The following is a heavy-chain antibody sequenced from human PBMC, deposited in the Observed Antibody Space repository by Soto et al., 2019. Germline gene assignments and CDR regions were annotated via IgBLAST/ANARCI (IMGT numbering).Heavy chain of an antibody. J-gene: IGHJ6*02. CDR2: SIPIFGTA. D-gene: IGHD3-16*02. CDR1: GGTFSSYA. CDR3: ARDLGDLSPHIGGGYGMDV. V-gene: IGHV1-69*01. Sequence: QVQLVQSGAEVKKPGSSVKVSCKASGGTFSSYAISWVRQAPGQGLEWMGGSIPIFGTANYAQKFQGRVTITADESTSTAYMELSSLRSEDTAVYYCARDLGDLSPHIGGGYGMDVWGQGTTVTVSS.